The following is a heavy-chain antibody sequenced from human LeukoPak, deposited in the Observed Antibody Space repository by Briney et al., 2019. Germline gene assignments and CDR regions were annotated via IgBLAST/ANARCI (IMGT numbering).Heavy chain of an antibody. J-gene: IGHJ4*02. V-gene: IGHV3-53*01. D-gene: IGHD3-22*01. CDR1: GLTISNNY. CDR2: IYTGDNT. Sequence: GGSLRLSCAASGLTISNNYMSWVRQAPGKGLEWVSLIYTGDNTYYADSVKGRFTISRDNSKNTLYLQMSNLSAEDTAVYYCAGDSSGYYDNLPSFDYWGQGTLVTVSS. CDR3: AGDSSGYYDNLPSFDY.